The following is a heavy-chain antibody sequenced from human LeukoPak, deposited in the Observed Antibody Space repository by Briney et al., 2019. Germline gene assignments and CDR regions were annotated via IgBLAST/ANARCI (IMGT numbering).Heavy chain of an antibody. D-gene: IGHD1-14*01. V-gene: IGHV3-30*14. Sequence: PGRSLRLSCAASGFTFSSYVMHWVRQAPGKGLEWVAIISYDGSNEYYADSVKGRFTISRDNSKNTLYLQMNSLRVEDTAVYYCARGWHENLHLDYWGQGTLVTVSS. J-gene: IGHJ4*02. CDR1: GFTFSSYV. CDR2: ISYDGSNE. CDR3: ARGWHENLHLDY.